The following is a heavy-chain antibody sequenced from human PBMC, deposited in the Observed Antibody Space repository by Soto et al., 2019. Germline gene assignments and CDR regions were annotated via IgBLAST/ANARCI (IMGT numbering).Heavy chain of an antibody. CDR2: ISGSGGST. CDR3: AKGRGYCSSTSCYVGSDY. J-gene: IGHJ4*02. Sequence: GGSLRLSCAASGFTFSSYAMSWARQAPGKGLEWVSAISGSGGSTYYVDSVKGRFTISRDNSKNTLYLQMNSLRAEDTAVYYCAKGRGYCSSTSCYVGSDYWGQGT. V-gene: IGHV3-23*01. D-gene: IGHD2-2*01. CDR1: GFTFSSYA.